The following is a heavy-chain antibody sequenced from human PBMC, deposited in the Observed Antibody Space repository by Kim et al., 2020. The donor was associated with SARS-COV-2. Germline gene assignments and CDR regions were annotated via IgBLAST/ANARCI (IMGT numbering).Heavy chain of an antibody. CDR1: GFTFSDSG. Sequence: GGSLRLSCAASGFTFSDSGIHWVRQASEKGLEWVGRVKTKAGSYETAYAESVQGRFTVSRDDSKDTAYLQMSSLKAEDTAVYYCISLSRKPGVWGGDNWGQGTLVTVSS. D-gene: IGHD2-21*02. J-gene: IGHJ4*02. CDR3: ISLSRKPGVWGGDN. CDR2: VKTKAGSYET. V-gene: IGHV3-73*01.